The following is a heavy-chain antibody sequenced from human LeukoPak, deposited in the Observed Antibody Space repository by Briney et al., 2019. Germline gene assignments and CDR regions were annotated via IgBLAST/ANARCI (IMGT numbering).Heavy chain of an antibody. Sequence: GGSLRLSCAASAFIFSDYSMNWVRQAPGKGLEWISYISGRSSTIYYADSVRGRFTISRDNAKNSMYLQMNSLRAEDTAVYYCARDRLTSGSYFFDYWGQGTLVSVSS. D-gene: IGHD1-26*01. CDR1: AFIFSDYS. J-gene: IGHJ4*02. CDR2: ISGRSSTI. V-gene: IGHV3-48*01. CDR3: ARDRLTSGSYFFDY.